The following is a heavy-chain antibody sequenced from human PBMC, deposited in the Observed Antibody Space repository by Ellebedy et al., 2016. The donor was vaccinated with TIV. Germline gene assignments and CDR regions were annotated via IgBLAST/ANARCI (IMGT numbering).Heavy chain of an antibody. V-gene: IGHV3-23*01. CDR2: ISGSGGST. Sequence: GESLKISXAASGFTFSSYAMSWVRQAPGKGLEWVSAISGSGGSTYYADSVKGRFTISRDNAKNSLYLQMNSLRAEDTAVYYCARVVWQSFDYWGQGTLVTVSS. CDR1: GFTFSSYA. J-gene: IGHJ4*02. CDR3: ARVVWQSFDY. D-gene: IGHD2-21*01.